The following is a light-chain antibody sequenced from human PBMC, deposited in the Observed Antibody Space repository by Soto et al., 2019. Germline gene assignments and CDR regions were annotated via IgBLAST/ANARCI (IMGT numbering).Light chain of an antibody. J-gene: IGKJ1*01. CDR2: GTS. CDR1: QSVSSN. CDR3: QQYIKWPQT. V-gene: IGKV3-15*01. Sequence: EIVMTQSPATLSVSPGERATPSCRASQSVSSNLAWYQQTPGQAPRLLIYGTSTRATGIPARFSGSGSGTEFPLTVSSLQSEDFAVYYCQQYIKWPQTFGQGTKVDIK.